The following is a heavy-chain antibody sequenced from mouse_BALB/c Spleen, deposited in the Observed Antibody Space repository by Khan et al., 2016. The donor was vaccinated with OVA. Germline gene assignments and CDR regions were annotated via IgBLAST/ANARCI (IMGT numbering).Heavy chain of an antibody. V-gene: IGHV2-6-5*01. CDR1: GFSLTDYG. CDR2: IWGGGST. Sequence: VQLQESGPGLVAPSQSLSITCTVSGFSLTDYGVSWIRQPPGKGLEWLGVIWGGGSTYYNSALKSRLSISKDNSKRQVFLKMNSLHTDDTAMYNGAKYRILYPYYFGYWGQGTTLTVSS. J-gene: IGHJ2*01. CDR3: AKYRILYPYYFGY.